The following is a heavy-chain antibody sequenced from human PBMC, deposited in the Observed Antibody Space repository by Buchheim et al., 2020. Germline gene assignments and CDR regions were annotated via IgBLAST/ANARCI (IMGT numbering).Heavy chain of an antibody. V-gene: IGHV3-48*01. J-gene: IGHJ4*02. D-gene: IGHD4-23*01. CDR2: ISSSGSVI. CDR3: AREGGYGGNSGAFDY. CDR1: GFTFSTSG. Sequence: EVQLVQSGGGLVQPGGSLRLSCAASGFTFSTSGMNWVRQAPGKGLEWVAYISSSGSVIYHADSVKGRFTISRDNAKNSLYLQMNSLRAEDTAVYYCAREGGYGGNSGAFDYWGQGTL.